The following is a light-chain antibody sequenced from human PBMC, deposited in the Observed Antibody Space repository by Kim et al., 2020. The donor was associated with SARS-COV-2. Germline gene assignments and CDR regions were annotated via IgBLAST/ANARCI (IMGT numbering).Light chain of an antibody. CDR3: QQYGSSPYT. CDR2: GTS. CDR1: QSVSSSY. Sequence: LSPGERATLSCRASQSVSSSYLAWYQQKPGQAPRLLIYGTSSRATGIPDRFSGSGSGTDFTLTISRLEPEDFAVYYCQQYGSSPYTFGQGTKLEIK. J-gene: IGKJ2*01. V-gene: IGKV3-20*01.